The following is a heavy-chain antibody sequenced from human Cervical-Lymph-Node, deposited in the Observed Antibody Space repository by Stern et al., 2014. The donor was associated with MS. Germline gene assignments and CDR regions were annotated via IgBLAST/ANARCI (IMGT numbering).Heavy chain of an antibody. V-gene: IGHV1-2*04. J-gene: IGHJ4*02. CDR3: ARSVKSFYDYSGYYYDY. CDR1: GYTFTGYH. CDR2: INPNSGNT. Sequence: QMQLVQSGAEVKKPGASVKVSCKASGYTFTGYHMHWVRQAPGQGVEWMGWINPNSGNTNYAQKFQGWVTMTRDTSISTVYMEVRRLRADDTAVYYCARSVKSFYDYSGYYYDYWGQGTLVTVSS. D-gene: IGHD3-22*01.